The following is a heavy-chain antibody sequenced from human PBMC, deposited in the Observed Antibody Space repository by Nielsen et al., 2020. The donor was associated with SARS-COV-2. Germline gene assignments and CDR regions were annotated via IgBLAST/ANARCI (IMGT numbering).Heavy chain of an antibody. V-gene: IGHV1-18*01. CDR2: ISAYNGNT. D-gene: IGHD3-22*01. Sequence: ASVKVPCKASGYTFTSYGISWVRQAPGQGLEWMGWISAYNGNTNYAQKLQGRVTMTTDTSTSTAYMELRSLRSDDTAVYYCARVDDSSGYYLRNWFDPWGQGTLVTVSS. J-gene: IGHJ5*02. CDR1: GYTFTSYG. CDR3: ARVDDSSGYYLRNWFDP.